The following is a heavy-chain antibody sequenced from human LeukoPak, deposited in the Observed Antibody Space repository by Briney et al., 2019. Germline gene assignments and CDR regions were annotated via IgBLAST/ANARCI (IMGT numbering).Heavy chain of an antibody. Sequence: SETLSLTCTVSGGSISSYYWSWIRQPPGKGLEWIGETNHSGSTNYNPSLKSRVTISVDTSKNQFSLKLSSVTAADTAVYYCARGDDGPYGSYPPYYFDYWGQGTLVTVSS. V-gene: IGHV4-34*01. CDR3: ARGDDGPYGSYPPYYFDY. CDR1: GGSISSYY. CDR2: TNHSGST. D-gene: IGHD1-26*01. J-gene: IGHJ4*02.